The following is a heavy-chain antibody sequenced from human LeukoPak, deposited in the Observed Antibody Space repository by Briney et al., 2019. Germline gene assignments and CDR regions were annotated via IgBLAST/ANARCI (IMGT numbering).Heavy chain of an antibody. CDR1: GDSVSSHTAA. CDR2: TYYRSKWFN. CDR3: ARELSHWYFGL. J-gene: IGHJ2*01. Sequence: SQTLSLTCAISGDSVSSHTAAWNWIRLSPSRGLEWLGRTYYRSKWFNDYAVSVKSRITINPDTSKNQFSLHLNSMTPGDTAVYYCARELSHWYFGLWGRGTLVTVSA. V-gene: IGHV6-1*01.